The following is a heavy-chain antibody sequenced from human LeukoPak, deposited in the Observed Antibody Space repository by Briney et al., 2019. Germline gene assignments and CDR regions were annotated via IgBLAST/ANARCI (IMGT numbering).Heavy chain of an antibody. CDR3: ARDSVSGSYYYMDV. D-gene: IGHD5-12*01. V-gene: IGHV3-23*01. CDR1: GFTFSCYG. Sequence: PGGSLRLSCAASGFTFSCYGMSWVCQAPGKRLEWVSAITATSSSTHDADCVQGRFTISRDNSKNTLYLQMNSLRAEDTAVYYCARDSVSGSYYYMDVWGKGTTVTVSS. CDR2: ITATSSST. J-gene: IGHJ6*03.